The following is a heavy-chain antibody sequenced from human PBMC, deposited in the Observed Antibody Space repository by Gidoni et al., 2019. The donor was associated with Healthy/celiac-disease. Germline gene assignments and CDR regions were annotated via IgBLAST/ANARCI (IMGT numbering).Heavy chain of an antibody. CDR2: ISSRSSYI. J-gene: IGHJ4*02. D-gene: IGHD2-15*01. CDR3: ARDLGVVAPVFFDY. V-gene: IGHV3-21*01. CDR1: GFTFSSYS. Sequence: EVQLVESGGGLVKPGGSLRLSCAASGFTFSSYSMNWVRQAPGKGLEWVSSISSRSSYIYYADSVKGRFTISRDNAKNSLYLQMNSLRAEDTAVYYCARDLGVVAPVFFDYWGQGTLVTVSS.